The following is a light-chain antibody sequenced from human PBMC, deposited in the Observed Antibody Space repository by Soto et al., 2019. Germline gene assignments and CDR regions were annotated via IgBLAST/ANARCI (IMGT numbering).Light chain of an antibody. Sequence: QSALTQPPSASGSPGQSVTISCTGTTTDVGAYNYVSWYQQHPGKAPKLVIYEVNKRPSGVPDRFSGSKSGNTASLTVSGLQAEDEADYYCSSFAVSNSFVFGTGTKVTVL. CDR1: TTDVGAYNY. V-gene: IGLV2-8*01. J-gene: IGLJ1*01. CDR2: EVN. CDR3: SSFAVSNSFV.